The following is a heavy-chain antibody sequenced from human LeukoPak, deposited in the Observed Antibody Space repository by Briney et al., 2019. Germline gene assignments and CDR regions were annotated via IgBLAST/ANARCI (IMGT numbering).Heavy chain of an antibody. D-gene: IGHD6-19*01. CDR3: AKEAGLAVAGPSETFDY. CDR1: GFTFSNYG. CDR2: ISYDGSSK. Sequence: GGSLRLSRAASGFTFSNYGMHWVRQAPGKGLEWVAGISYDGSSKTYADSLKGRFTISRDKSENTLYLQMNSLGAEDTAVYYCAKEAGLAVAGPSETFDYWGQGTLVTVSS. V-gene: IGHV3-30*18. J-gene: IGHJ4*02.